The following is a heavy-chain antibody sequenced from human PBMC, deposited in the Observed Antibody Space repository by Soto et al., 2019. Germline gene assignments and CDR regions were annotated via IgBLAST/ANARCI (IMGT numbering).Heavy chain of an antibody. CDR2: KYYSGIS. CDR1: RGSVSSQNHF. D-gene: IGHD1-26*01. J-gene: IGHJ4*02. V-gene: IGHV4-61*01. CDR3: VREDMSGTYYFDA. Sequence: QVHLQESGPGLLKPSETLSLTCTVTRGSVSSQNHFWTWIRQPPGKGLEWIGYKYYSGISNYNPSLQSRVTISVDTSKNLCSLRLTSVTAADTAVYFCVREDMSGTYYFDAWGQGALVTVSS.